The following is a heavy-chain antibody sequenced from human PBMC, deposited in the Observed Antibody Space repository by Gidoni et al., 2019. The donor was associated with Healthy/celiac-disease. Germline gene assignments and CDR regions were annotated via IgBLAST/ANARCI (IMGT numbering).Heavy chain of an antibody. J-gene: IGHJ5*02. D-gene: IGHD1-26*01. CDR3: ARDRWGLAQQGWFDP. CDR2: IYTSGST. Sequence: QVQLQESGPGLVKPSETLSLTCTVSGGSTSSYYWSWTRQPAGKGLEWIGRIYTSGSTTYNPSLTSRVTMSVDTSKNQFSLKLSSVTAADTAVYYCARDRWGLAQQGWFDPWGQGTLVTVSS. CDR1: GGSTSSYY. V-gene: IGHV4-4*07.